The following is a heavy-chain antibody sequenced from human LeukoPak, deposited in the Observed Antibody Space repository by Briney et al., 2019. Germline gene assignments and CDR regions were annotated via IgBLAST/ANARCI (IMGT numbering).Heavy chain of an antibody. J-gene: IGHJ4*02. CDR1: GFTFSSYA. Sequence: GGSMRLSCAASGFTFSSYAMSWVRQAPGKGLDWVSAISGSGGNTYYADSVNGRFTISRDNSKNTLYLQMNSQRAEDTAVYYCATRRADSSGFDHWGQGTLVTVSS. CDR3: ATRRADSSGFDH. CDR2: ISGSGGNT. V-gene: IGHV3-23*01. D-gene: IGHD3-22*01.